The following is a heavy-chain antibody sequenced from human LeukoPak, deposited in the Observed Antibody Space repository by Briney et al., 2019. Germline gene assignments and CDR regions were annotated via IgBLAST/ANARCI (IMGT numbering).Heavy chain of an antibody. V-gene: IGHV1-69*13. CDR1: GGTFSSYA. Sequence: PLASVQVSCQASGGTFSSYAISWVRQAPGQGLEWMGGIIPIFGTANYAQKFQGRVTITADESTSTAYMELSSLRSEDTAVYYCARDLYYDFWSGYYGGTPLDYWGQGTLVTVSS. J-gene: IGHJ4*02. CDR2: IIPIFGTA. D-gene: IGHD3-3*01. CDR3: ARDLYYDFWSGYYGGTPLDY.